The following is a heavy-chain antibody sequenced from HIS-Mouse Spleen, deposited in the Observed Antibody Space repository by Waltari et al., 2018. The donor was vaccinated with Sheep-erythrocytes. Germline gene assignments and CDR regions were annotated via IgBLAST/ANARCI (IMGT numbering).Heavy chain of an antibody. CDR1: GFTFSSYS. J-gene: IGHJ4*02. V-gene: IGHV3-21*01. CDR2: ISSSSSYI. Sequence: EVQLVESGGGLVKPGGSLRLSCAASGFTFSSYSMNWVRQAPGEGLELVSSISSSSSYIYYADSVKGRFTISRDNAKNSLYLQMNSLRAEDTAVYYCARVASGATFDYWGQGTLVTVSS. D-gene: IGHD1-26*01. CDR3: ARVASGATFDY.